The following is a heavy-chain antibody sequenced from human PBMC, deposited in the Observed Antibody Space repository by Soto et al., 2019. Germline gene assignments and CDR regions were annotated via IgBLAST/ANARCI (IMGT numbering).Heavy chain of an antibody. CDR2: IDPSDSYT. J-gene: IGHJ6*02. Sequence: GESLKISCKGSGYSFTSYWISWVRQMPGKGLEWMGRIDPSDSYTNYSPSFQGHVTISADKSISTAYLQWSSLKASDTAMYYCARAYQLLFGHYGMDVWGQGTTVTVSS. V-gene: IGHV5-10-1*01. D-gene: IGHD2-2*01. CDR3: ARAYQLLFGHYGMDV. CDR1: GYSFTSYW.